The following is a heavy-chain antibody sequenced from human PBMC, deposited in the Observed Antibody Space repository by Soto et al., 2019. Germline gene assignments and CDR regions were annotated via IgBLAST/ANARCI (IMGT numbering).Heavy chain of an antibody. D-gene: IGHD3-10*01. CDR3: ARDNGFGESDV. Sequence: QVQLVQSGAEVKKPGASVKVSCKASGYSFTSYGISWLRQAPGQGLEWMGWISAYNGNTNYAQKLEGSDTITTATSMSRAYMEVRSLRSDDTAVYYCARDNGFGESDVWGQGTTVTVSS. J-gene: IGHJ6*02. CDR1: GYSFTSYG. V-gene: IGHV1-18*01. CDR2: ISAYNGNT.